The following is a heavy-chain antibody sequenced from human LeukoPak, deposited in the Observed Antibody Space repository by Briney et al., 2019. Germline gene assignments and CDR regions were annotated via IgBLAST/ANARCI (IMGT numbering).Heavy chain of an antibody. D-gene: IGHD7-27*01. CDR2: IRGKADNYAT. J-gene: IGHJ4*02. Sequence: PGGSLRLSCAASGFTFSGSPILWVRQASGKGLEWVGRIRGKADNYATAYAASVKGRFTISRDDSKNTLYLEMNSLKTEDTAVYYCTKDPPLTGGVYSAHWGQGTLVTVSS. CDR1: GFTFSGSP. CDR3: TKDPPLTGGVYSAH. V-gene: IGHV3-73*01.